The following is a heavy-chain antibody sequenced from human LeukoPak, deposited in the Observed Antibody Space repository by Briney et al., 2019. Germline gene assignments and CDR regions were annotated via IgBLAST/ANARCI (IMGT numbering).Heavy chain of an antibody. CDR2: THYESKWKN. CDR1: GDSVSSSTTG. CDR3: ARGFLMRGFDY. V-gene: IGHV6-1*01. Sequence: SQTLSLTSAISGDSVSSSTTGWNWIRQSPSRGLEWLGRTHYESKWKNDYAESVKSRITINPDTSKNQFSLQLNSVTPEDTAVYFCARGFLMRGFDYWGQGTLVTVSS. J-gene: IGHJ4*02.